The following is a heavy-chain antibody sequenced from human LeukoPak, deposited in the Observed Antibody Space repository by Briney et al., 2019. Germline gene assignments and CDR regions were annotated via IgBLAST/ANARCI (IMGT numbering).Heavy chain of an antibody. V-gene: IGHV3-48*01. J-gene: IGHJ6*03. D-gene: IGHD1-26*01. CDR2: ISSSSSTI. CDR1: GFSFSSYN. Sequence: PGGSLRLSCAASGFSFSSYNMNRVRQAPGKGLEWVSYISSSSSTIYYADSVKGRFTISRDNSKNTLYLQMNSLRAEDTAVYYCAKDELYGTGYYYYMDVWGKGTTVTVSS. CDR3: AKDELYGTGYYYYMDV.